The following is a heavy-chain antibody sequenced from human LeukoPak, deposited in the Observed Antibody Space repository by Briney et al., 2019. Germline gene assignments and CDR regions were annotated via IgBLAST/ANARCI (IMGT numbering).Heavy chain of an antibody. J-gene: IGHJ4*02. Sequence: GGSLRLSCAASGFTISSHWMHWVRQGPGKGLVWVSRINSDGSSISNGDSVKGRFTISRDNAKNTLYLQMNSLRAEDTAVYYCARENTTMVESSRLDSWGQGTLVTVSS. CDR1: GFTISSHW. CDR3: ARENTTMVESSRLDS. CDR2: INSDGSSI. D-gene: IGHD5-18*01. V-gene: IGHV3-74*01.